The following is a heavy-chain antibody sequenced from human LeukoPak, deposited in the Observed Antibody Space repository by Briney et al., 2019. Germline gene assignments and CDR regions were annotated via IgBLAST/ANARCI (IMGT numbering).Heavy chain of an antibody. CDR2: IKQDGSEK. D-gene: IGHD3-16*02. J-gene: IGHJ4*02. Sequence: GGSLRLSCAASGFIFSSYWMSWVRQAPGKGLKWVANIKQDGSEKYYVDSVKGRFTISRDNAKNSLYLQMNSLRAEDTAVYYCARDWSSFLGELSLGYFDYWGQGTLVTVSS. CDR3: ARDWSSFLGELSLGYFDY. V-gene: IGHV3-7*03. CDR1: GFIFSSYW.